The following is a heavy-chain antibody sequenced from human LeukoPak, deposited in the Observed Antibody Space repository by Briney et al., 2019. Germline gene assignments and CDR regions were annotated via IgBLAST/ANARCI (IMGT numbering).Heavy chain of an antibody. CDR1: GFTFSSYS. D-gene: IGHD3-3*01. CDR3: ASLGVYDFWSGPVGY. CDR2: IDSSSSTI. J-gene: IGHJ4*02. V-gene: IGHV3-48*01. Sequence: GGSLRLSCAASGFTFSSYSINWVRQAPGKGLEWVSYIDSSSSTIYYTDSVKGRFTISRDNAKNSLYLQMNSLRAEDTAVYYCASLGVYDFWSGPVGYWGQGTLVTVSS.